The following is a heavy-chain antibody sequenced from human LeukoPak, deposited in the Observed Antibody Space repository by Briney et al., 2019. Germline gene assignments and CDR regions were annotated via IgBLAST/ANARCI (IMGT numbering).Heavy chain of an antibody. V-gene: IGHV3-23*01. CDR1: EFTFSYYA. Sequence: PGGSLRLSCAASEFTFSYYAMSWVRQAPGKGLEWVSLISGSGATTYYSDSVKGRFTISRDKSKNTLSLQTNSLRVEDTAVYYCVKDFVVVPGLVNYFDSWGQGTLVTVSS. J-gene: IGHJ4*02. D-gene: IGHD2-2*01. CDR2: ISGSGATT. CDR3: VKDFVVVPGLVNYFDS.